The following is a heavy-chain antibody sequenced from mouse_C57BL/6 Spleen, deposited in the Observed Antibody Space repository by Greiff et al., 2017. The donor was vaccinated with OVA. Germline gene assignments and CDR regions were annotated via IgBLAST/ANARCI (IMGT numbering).Heavy chain of an antibody. V-gene: IGHV1-54*01. D-gene: IGHD3-2*02. Sequence: QVQLQQSGAELVRPGTSVKVSCKASGYAFTTSLIAWVKQRPGQGLEWIGVINPGSGGTNYNEKFKGNAALTSYKSSNTAYMQLSSLTSEDSAVYFCARGSTGQLRLRNAMDYWGQGTSVTVSS. CDR3: ARGSTGQLRLRNAMDY. CDR1: GYAFTTSL. CDR2: INPGSGGT. J-gene: IGHJ4*01.